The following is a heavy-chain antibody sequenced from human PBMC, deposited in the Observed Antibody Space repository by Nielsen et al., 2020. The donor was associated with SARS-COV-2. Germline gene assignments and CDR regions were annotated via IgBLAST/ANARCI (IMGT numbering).Heavy chain of an antibody. CDR1: GFTFDDYA. CDR3: AKDGHSSGWYGAPDY. D-gene: IGHD6-19*01. J-gene: IGHJ4*02. CDR2: ISWNSGSI. V-gene: IGHV3-9*01. Sequence: GESLKISCAASGFTFDDYATHWVRQAPGKGLEWVSGISWNSGSIGYADSVKGRFTISRDNAKNSLYLQMNSLRAEDTALYYCAKDGHSSGWYGAPDYWGQGTLVTVSS.